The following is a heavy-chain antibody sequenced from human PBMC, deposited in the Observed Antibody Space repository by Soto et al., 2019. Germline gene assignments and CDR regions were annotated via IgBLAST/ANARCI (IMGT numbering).Heavy chain of an antibody. CDR3: ARLPPLGPLYYFDY. J-gene: IGHJ4*02. Sequence: GASLETSCKCSGYSFTSYCHGWGLPMPRKGVEWMGIIYPGDSDTRYSPSFRGQVTISADKSISTAYLQWSSMKASDTAKYYCARLPPLGPLYYFDYWGQGTLVTVSS. CDR1: GYSFTSYC. D-gene: IGHD1-26*01. V-gene: IGHV5-51*01. CDR2: IYPGDSDT.